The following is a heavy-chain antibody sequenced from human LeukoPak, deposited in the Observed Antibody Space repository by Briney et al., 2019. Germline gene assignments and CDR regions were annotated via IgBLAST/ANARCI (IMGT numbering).Heavy chain of an antibody. CDR3: ARDRYDSSGYYYFDY. CDR1: NYTFTSYG. V-gene: IGHV1-18*01. D-gene: IGHD3-22*01. J-gene: IGHJ4*02. CDR2: ISAYNGNT. Sequence: GASVKVSCKASNYTFTSYGISWVRQAPGQGLEWMGWISAYNGNTNYAQKDQGRVTMTRDTSTSTVYMELSSLRSEDTAVYYCARDRYDSSGYYYFDYWGQGTLVTVSS.